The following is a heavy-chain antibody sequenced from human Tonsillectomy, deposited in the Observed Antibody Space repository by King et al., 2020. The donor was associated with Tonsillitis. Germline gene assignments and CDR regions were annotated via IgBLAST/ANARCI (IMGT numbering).Heavy chain of an antibody. V-gene: IGHV4-38-2*01. D-gene: IGHD2-15*01. Sequence: QLQESGPGLVKPSETLSLTCAVSGYSISSGYYWAWIRQTPGKGLQWLASISHSGDTYYPPSLKSRVTISADTSKNQFSLKLSSVTAADTAVYYCARRDITVHAFDIWGQGTVVTVSS. CDR2: ISHSGDT. J-gene: IGHJ3*02. CDR3: ARRDITVHAFDI. CDR1: GYSISSGYY.